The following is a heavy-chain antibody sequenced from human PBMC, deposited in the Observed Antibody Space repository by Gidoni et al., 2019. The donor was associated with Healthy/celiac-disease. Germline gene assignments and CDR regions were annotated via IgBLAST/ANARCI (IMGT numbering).Heavy chain of an antibody. D-gene: IGHD1-26*01. CDR2: ISGSGGST. V-gene: IGHV3-23*01. Sequence: EVQLLESGGGLVQPGGSLGPSWEASGFPFSSYAMRWVRQPTGKGLECVSGISGSGGSTYYADSVKVRFTISRDNSKNTLYLQMNSLRAEDTAVYYCAKDPGGSYPNFDYWGQGTLVTVSS. CDR1: GFPFSSYA. J-gene: IGHJ4*02. CDR3: AKDPGGSYPNFDY.